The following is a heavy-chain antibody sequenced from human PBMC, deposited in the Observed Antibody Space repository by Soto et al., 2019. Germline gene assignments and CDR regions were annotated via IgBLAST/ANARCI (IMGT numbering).Heavy chain of an antibody. CDR3: ARAPTKHIVVVTAPYYYYYPMDV. CDR2: IIPIFGTA. Sequence: QVQLVQSGAEVKKPGSSVKVSCKASGGTFNSYAITWVRQAPGQGLEWMGGIIPIFGTANYAQKFQGRVTITADESTSTADMELSSLRSEDTAVYYCARAPTKHIVVVTAPYYYYYPMDVWGQGTTVTVSS. V-gene: IGHV1-69*12. D-gene: IGHD2-21*02. CDR1: GGTFNSYA. J-gene: IGHJ6*02.